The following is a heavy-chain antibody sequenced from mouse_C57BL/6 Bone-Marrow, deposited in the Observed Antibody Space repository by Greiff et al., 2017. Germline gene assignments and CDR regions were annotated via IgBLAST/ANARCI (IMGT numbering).Heavy chain of an antibody. V-gene: IGHV2-2*01. J-gene: IGHJ3*01. CDR1: GFSLTSYG. CDR2: IWSGGST. CDR3: ARSLFAY. Sequence: VQLKESGPGLVQPSQSLSITCTVSGFSLTSYGVHWVRQSPGKGLEWLGVIWSGGSTDYNAAFISRLSISKDNSKSQVFFKMNSLQADDTAIYYCARSLFAYWGKGTLVTVSA.